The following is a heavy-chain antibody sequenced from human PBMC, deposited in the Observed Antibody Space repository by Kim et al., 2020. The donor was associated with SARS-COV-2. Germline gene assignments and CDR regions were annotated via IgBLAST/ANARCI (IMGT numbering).Heavy chain of an antibody. CDR2: IRKKTNRYTT. CDR3: VRVDHNSGYSFDS. J-gene: IGHJ4*02. CDR1: GFTFSDHY. D-gene: IGHD3-22*01. Sequence: GGSLRLSCTASGFTFSDHYMDWVRQAPGKGLEWVGRIRKKTNRYTTEYAASVKGRFTISRDDSRNSLYLQMNSLKTEDTAVYQCVRVDHNSGYSFDSWGQGTLVTVSS. V-gene: IGHV3-72*01.